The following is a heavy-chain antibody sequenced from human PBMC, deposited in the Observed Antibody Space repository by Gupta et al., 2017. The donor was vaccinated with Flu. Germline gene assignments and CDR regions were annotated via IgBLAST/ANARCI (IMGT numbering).Heavy chain of an antibody. Sequence: QVQLQQWGAGLLKPSETLSLTCAVYGGSFSGYYWSWIRQPPGKGLEWIGEINHSGSTNYNPSLKSRVTISVDTSKNQFSLKLSSVTAADTAVYYCARGPAPGIAAAGTVDYWGQGTLVTVSS. CDR1: GGSFSGYY. CDR3: ARGPAPGIAAAGTVDY. V-gene: IGHV4-34*01. D-gene: IGHD6-13*01. CDR2: INHSGST. J-gene: IGHJ4*02.